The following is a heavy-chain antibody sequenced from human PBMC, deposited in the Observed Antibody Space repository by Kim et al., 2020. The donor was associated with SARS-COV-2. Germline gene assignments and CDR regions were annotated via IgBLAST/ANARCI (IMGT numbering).Heavy chain of an antibody. J-gene: IGHJ4*02. Sequence: YYNPSLQSRVTISVDASKNQFSLKPTSVTAADTAVYYCAITNWNIPTPLADWGQGTLVTVSS. D-gene: IGHD1-20*01. V-gene: IGHV4-39*01. CDR3: AITNWNIPTPLAD.